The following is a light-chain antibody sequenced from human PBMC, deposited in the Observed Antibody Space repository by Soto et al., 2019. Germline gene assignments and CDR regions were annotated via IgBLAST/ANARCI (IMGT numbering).Light chain of an antibody. CDR1: QSISSW. J-gene: IGKJ1*01. Sequence: DIQMAQSPATVSATAGDRVTITCRASQSISSWLAWYQQKPGKAPKLLIYDASSLESGDPSRFSGSGSGTEFTLTISSLQPDDFATYYCQQYNSYWTFGQGTKVDIK. CDR2: DAS. V-gene: IGKV1-5*01. CDR3: QQYNSYWT.